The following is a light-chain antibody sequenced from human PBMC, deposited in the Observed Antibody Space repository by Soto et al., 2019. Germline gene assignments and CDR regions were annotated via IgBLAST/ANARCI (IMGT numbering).Light chain of an antibody. J-gene: IGKJ1*01. CDR2: GAS. Sequence: AIQMTQSPSSLSASVGDRVTISSRASQGIGNALGWYQQKPWKPPKVLIYGASNLQSGVPPRFSGSGSGTDFTLAISSLQPEDSATYYCLQDINYPWTFGQGTKVDI. CDR1: QGIGNA. CDR3: LQDINYPWT. V-gene: IGKV1-6*01.